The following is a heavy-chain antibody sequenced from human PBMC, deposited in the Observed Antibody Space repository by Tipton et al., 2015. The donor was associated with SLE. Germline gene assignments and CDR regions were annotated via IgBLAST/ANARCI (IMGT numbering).Heavy chain of an antibody. J-gene: IGHJ4*02. CDR3: ARSRALNY. CDR1: GFTFSRYS. Sequence: SLRLSCAASGFTFSRYSMNWVRQAPGKGLEWVSSISSTNSYIYYADSVEGRFTISRDNAKNSLYLQMNSLRAEDTAIYYCARSRALNYWGQGTLVTVSS. CDR2: ISSTNSYI. V-gene: IGHV3-21*01.